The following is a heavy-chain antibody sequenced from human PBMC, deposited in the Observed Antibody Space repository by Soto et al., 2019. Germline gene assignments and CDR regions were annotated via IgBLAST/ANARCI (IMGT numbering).Heavy chain of an antibody. CDR3: ASHGGHYFDY. Sequence: SETLSLTCAVYGGSFSGYYWSWIRQPLGKGLEWIGEIGHGGGTIYNPSLETRVTIAEDSSKNQFSLKVNSVTAADTAVYYCASHGGHYFDYWGQGAPVTVSS. CDR1: GGSFSGYY. V-gene: IGHV4-34*01. CDR2: IGHGGGT. D-gene: IGHD3-16*01. J-gene: IGHJ4*02.